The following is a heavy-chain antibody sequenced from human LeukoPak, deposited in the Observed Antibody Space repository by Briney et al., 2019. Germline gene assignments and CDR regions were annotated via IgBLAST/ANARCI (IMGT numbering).Heavy chain of an antibody. CDR2: IYYSGST. CDR1: GFTFSSYG. Sequence: GTLRLSCAASGFTFSSYGMSWVRQPPGKGLEWIGSIYYSGSTYYKPPLKSRVTISVDTSKNQFSLKLSSVTAADTAVYYCAREGYSSGWYSWSLGWFDPWGQGTLVTVSS. J-gene: IGHJ5*02. V-gene: IGHV4-39*07. D-gene: IGHD6-19*01. CDR3: AREGYSSGWYSWSLGWFDP.